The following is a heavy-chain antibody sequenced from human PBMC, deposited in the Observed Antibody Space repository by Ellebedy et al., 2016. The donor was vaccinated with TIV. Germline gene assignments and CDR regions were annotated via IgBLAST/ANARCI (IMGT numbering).Heavy chain of an antibody. J-gene: IGHJ4*02. CDR3: AGLYCSSGSCYLDS. V-gene: IGHV3-43*01. CDR2: ISWDGRAT. D-gene: IGHD2-15*01. Sequence: GESLKISCAASGFNFESYTLHWVRQTPGKGPEWVSLISWDGRATYYAGSVKGRFTISRDDAKNTVFLQLKSLRVEDTAVYYCAGLYCSSGSCYLDSWGQGSLVTVTS. CDR1: GFNFESYT.